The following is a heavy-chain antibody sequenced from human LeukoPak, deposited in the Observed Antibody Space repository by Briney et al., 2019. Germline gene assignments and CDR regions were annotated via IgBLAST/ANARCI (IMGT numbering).Heavy chain of an antibody. J-gene: IGHJ4*02. Sequence: PGGSLRLSCAAYGFTFSSYSMNWVRQAPWKGLEWVSSISSSSSYIYYADSVKGRFTISRDNAKNSLYLQMNSLRAEDTAVYYCASYPYSGSYFFHYWGQGTLVTVSS. V-gene: IGHV3-21*01. CDR1: GFTFSSYS. CDR3: ASYPYSGSYFFHY. D-gene: IGHD1-26*01. CDR2: ISSSSSYI.